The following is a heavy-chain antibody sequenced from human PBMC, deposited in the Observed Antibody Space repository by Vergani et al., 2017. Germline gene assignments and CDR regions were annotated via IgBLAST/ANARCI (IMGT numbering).Heavy chain of an antibody. CDR2: VSRNGNV. V-gene: IGHV4-4*08. Sequence: VLLQEPGPGLVRPSETLSLKCSVSGASIDRFYWSWIRQSPGKGLEWIGYVSRNGNVNYNPSFNFLVAIDTSNNELSLSVTSVTAADTAVYYCARGFGGEWYFDLWGRGATVTVSS. CDR1: GASIDRFY. D-gene: IGHD4-23*01. CDR3: ARGFGGEWYFDL. J-gene: IGHJ2*01.